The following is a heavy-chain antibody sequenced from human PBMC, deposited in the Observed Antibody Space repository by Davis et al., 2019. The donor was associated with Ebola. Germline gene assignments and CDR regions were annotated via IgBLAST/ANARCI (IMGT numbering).Heavy chain of an antibody. V-gene: IGHV3-30*02. Sequence: PGGSLRLSCAASGFIFSSFGMHWVRQAPGKGLEWVAFIAYDESNKYYADSVEGRFTISRDNSRNTVYLQMNSLRPEDTAMYFCAKAHIVGTEGWFDPWGQGTLVTVSS. CDR2: IAYDESNK. CDR1: GFIFSSFG. J-gene: IGHJ5*02. D-gene: IGHD1-1*01. CDR3: AKAHIVGTEGWFDP.